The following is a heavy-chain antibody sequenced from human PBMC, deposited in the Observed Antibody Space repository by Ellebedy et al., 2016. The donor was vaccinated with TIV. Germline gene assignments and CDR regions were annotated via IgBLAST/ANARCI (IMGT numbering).Heavy chain of an antibody. D-gene: IGHD3-10*01. CDR3: ARTSGFWHYMDV. V-gene: IGHV4-59*01. Sequence: SETLSLTXTASGGSISSYYWSWIRQPPGKGLEWIGYIYYSGSTNYNPSLKSRVTISVDTSKNQFSLKLSSVTAADTAVYYCARTSGFWHYMDVWGKGTTVTVSS. CDR2: IYYSGST. CDR1: GGSISSYY. J-gene: IGHJ6*03.